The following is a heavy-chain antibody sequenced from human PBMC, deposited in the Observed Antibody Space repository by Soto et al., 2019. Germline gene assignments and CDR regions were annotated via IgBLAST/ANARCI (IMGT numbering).Heavy chain of an antibody. D-gene: IGHD3-22*01. CDR2: IYHSGST. CDR3: AGNNPRPLVVAGGGGYFDY. CDR1: GGSISSSNW. Sequence: QVQLQESGPGLVKPSGTLSLTCAVSGGSISSSNWWSWVRQPPGKGLEWIGEIYHSGSTNYNPSPKRRVPISVTKAKNQFSLKLSPVTAADTAVYYCAGNNPRPLVVAGGGGYFDYWGQGTLVTVSS. J-gene: IGHJ4*02. V-gene: IGHV4-4*02.